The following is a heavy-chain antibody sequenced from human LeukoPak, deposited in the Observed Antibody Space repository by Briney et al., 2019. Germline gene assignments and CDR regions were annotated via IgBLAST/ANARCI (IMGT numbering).Heavy chain of an antibody. D-gene: IGHD5-18*01. Sequence: ASVKVSCKASGYTFTGYYMHWVRQAPGQGLEWMGWVNPNSGGTNYAQKFQGWVTMTRDTSISTAYMELSRLRSDDTAVYYCARGGAMVYWFDPWGQGTLVTVSS. J-gene: IGHJ5*02. V-gene: IGHV1-2*04. CDR1: GYTFTGYY. CDR2: VNPNSGGT. CDR3: ARGGAMVYWFDP.